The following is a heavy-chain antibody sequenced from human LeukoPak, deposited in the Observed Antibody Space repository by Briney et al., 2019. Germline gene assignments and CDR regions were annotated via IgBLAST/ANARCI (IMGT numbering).Heavy chain of an antibody. CDR1: GFTFSSYG. CDR2: IWYDGSNK. Sequence: GGSLRLSCAASGFTFSSYGMHWVRQAPGKGLEWVAVIWYDGSNKYYGDSVKGRFTISRDNSKKTLYPQMNSLRVEDTAVYYCARGDGYNDAEYLQHWGQGTLVTVS. D-gene: IGHD5-24*01. CDR3: ARGDGYNDAEYLQH. J-gene: IGHJ1*01. V-gene: IGHV3-33*01.